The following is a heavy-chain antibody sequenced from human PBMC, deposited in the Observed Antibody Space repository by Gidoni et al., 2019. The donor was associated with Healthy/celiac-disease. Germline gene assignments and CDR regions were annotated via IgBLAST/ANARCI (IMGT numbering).Heavy chain of an antibody. Sequence: EVQLLESGGGLVQPGGSLRLSCAASGFTFSSYAMSWVRQAPGKGLEWVSAIRGSGGSTYYANSVKGRFTISRDNSKNTLYLQMNSLRAEDTAVYYCAKSRGGDYDSSGYYSWWYFDLWGRGTLVTVSS. CDR1: GFTFSSYA. CDR2: IRGSGGST. CDR3: AKSRGGDYDSSGYYSWWYFDL. J-gene: IGHJ2*01. D-gene: IGHD3-22*01. V-gene: IGHV3-23*01.